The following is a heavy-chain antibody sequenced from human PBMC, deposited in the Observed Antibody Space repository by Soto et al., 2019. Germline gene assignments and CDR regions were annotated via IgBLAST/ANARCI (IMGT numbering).Heavy chain of an antibody. CDR2: IVPIVDTA. Sequence: QVQLVQSGAEVRQPASSVKVSCKTSGGTFSSYAISWVRQAPGQGLEWMGGIVPIVDTATYAQKFQGRVRITADECTSTDYIELSRLRSDDTAVYYCVRVVASPGYPDYWGQGTLVTVSS. J-gene: IGHJ4*02. D-gene: IGHD5-12*01. CDR1: GGTFSSYA. V-gene: IGHV1-69*12. CDR3: VRVVASPGYPDY.